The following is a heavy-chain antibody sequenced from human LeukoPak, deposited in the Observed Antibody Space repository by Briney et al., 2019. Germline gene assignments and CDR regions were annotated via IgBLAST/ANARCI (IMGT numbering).Heavy chain of an antibody. CDR2: IYSGGST. D-gene: IGHD2-2*01. Sequence: GGSLRLSCAASGFTVSSNYMSWVRQAPGKGLEWVSVIYSGGSTYYSDSVKGRFTISRDNSKNTLYLQMNGLRAEDTAVYYCAREALTGXYSSXSCSYWGQGTMVTV. V-gene: IGHV3-66*01. CDR3: AREALTGXYSSXSCSY. CDR1: GFTVSSNY. J-gene: IGHJ4*02.